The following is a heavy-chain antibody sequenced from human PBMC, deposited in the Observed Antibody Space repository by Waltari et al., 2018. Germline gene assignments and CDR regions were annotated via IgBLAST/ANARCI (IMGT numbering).Heavy chain of an antibody. D-gene: IGHD4-17*01. Sequence: VQMAQSGADVKKTGYSVKVACKASGCTFSTYGIRGVPQAHGQGLEWRGGSILVLLTTNYGQKFQGSVTITAYNSTTTVIMELSSLNSEDTAMYCVASMVVGTHDYDDYVTFDLWGQGTLVTVSS. CDR3: ASMVVGTHDYDDYVTFDL. CDR1: GCTFSTYG. J-gene: IGHJ4*02. V-gene: IGHV1-69*10. CDR2: SILVLLTT.